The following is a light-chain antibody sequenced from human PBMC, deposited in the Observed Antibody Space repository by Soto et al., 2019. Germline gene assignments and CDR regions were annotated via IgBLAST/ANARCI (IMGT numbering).Light chain of an antibody. CDR2: AAS. V-gene: IGKV1-39*01. J-gene: IGKJ1*01. CDR3: QQSSSTPPWT. CDR1: QSISSY. Sequence: DIQMTQSPSSLSASVGDRVTITCRASQSISSYLNWYQQKPGKAPKLLIYAASSLQSGVPSRFSGSGSGTDFTLNISSLQPEDFATYYCQQSSSTPPWTFGQGTKVEIK.